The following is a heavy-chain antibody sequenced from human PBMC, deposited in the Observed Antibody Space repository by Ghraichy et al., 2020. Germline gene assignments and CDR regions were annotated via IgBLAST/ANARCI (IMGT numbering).Heavy chain of an antibody. CDR3: ATIGLGYCSGGYCYSGPFDI. D-gene: IGHD2-15*01. J-gene: IGHJ3*02. Sequence: GGSLRLSCAASGFTFSSSWMHWVRQAPGKGLVWVSDIDTDGSTTKYADSVKGRFTISRDNAKNTLYLQMNSLRAEDTAVYYCATIGLGYCSGGYCYSGPFDIWGQGTMVTVSS. CDR2: IDTDGSTT. CDR1: GFTFSSSW. V-gene: IGHV3-74*03.